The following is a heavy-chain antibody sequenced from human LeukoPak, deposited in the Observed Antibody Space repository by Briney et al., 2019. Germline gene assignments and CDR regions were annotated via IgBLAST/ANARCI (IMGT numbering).Heavy chain of an antibody. J-gene: IGHJ5*02. D-gene: IGHD2-2*01. Sequence: ASVKVSCKASGYTFTSYGISWVRQAPGQGLECMGWISAYNGNTNYAQKLQGRVTMTTDTSTSTAYMELRSLRSDDTAVYYCARGGCSSTSCYDWFDPWGQGTLVTVSS. CDR1: GYTFTSYG. V-gene: IGHV1-18*01. CDR2: ISAYNGNT. CDR3: ARGGCSSTSCYDWFDP.